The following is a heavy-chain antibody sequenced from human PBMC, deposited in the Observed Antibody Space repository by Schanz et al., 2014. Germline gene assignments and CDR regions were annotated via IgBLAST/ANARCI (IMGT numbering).Heavy chain of an antibody. V-gene: IGHV3-30*03. Sequence: VQLVESGGGLVKPGGSLRLSCAASGFTFSNTWMSWVRQAPGQGLEKVAVTSTDGTKTYYAASVRGRFTISRDNSKNTVYLQMNSLRSEDTAVYYCTRDRGALINHNDALDLWGQGTMVSVSS. CDR1: GFTFSNTW. D-gene: IGHD3-16*01. CDR2: TSTDGTKT. CDR3: TRDRGALINHNDALDL. J-gene: IGHJ3*01.